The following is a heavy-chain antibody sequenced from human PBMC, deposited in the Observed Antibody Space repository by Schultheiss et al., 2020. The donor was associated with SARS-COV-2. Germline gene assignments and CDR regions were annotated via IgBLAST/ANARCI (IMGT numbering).Heavy chain of an antibody. D-gene: IGHD4-17*01. J-gene: IGHJ6*02. V-gene: IGHV3-23*01. CDR3: ARLDYGDPQDSLYYYYYGMDV. CDR2: ISGSGGST. Sequence: GGSLRLSCAASGFTFSSYAMSWVRQAPGKGLEWVSAISGSGGSTYYADSVKGRFTISRDNSKNTLYLQMNSLRAEDTAVYYCARLDYGDPQDSLYYYYYGMDVWGQGTTVTVSS. CDR1: GFTFSSYA.